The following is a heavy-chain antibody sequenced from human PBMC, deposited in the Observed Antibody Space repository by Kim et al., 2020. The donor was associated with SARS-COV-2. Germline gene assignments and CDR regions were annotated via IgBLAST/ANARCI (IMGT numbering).Heavy chain of an antibody. CDR3: ARDLEEDTAMVTDYYYGMDV. Sequence: RFTISRDNAKNSLYLQMNSLRAEDTAVYYCARDLEEDTAMVTDYYYGMDVWGQGTTVTVSS. J-gene: IGHJ6*02. V-gene: IGHV3-11*06. D-gene: IGHD5-18*01.